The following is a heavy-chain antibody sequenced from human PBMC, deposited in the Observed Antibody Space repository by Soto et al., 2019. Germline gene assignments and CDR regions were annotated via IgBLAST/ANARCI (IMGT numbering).Heavy chain of an antibody. Sequence: PSETLSLTCTVSGGSISSSSYYWGWIRQPPGKGLEWIGSIYYSGSTYYNPSLKSRVTISVDTSKNQFSLKLSSVTAADTTVYYCAGIVATEWLRFGVFDYWGQGTLVTVSS. CDR2: IYYSGST. V-gene: IGHV4-39*01. D-gene: IGHD5-12*01. CDR3: AGIVATEWLRFGVFDY. CDR1: GGSISSSSYY. J-gene: IGHJ4*02.